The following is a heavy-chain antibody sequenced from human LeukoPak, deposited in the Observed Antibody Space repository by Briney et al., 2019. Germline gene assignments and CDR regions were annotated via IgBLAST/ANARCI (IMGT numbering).Heavy chain of an antibody. V-gene: IGHV1-69*05. D-gene: IGHD5-24*01. CDR2: IIPIFGTA. J-gene: IGHJ4*02. CDR3: AVEMATISYYFDY. CDR1: GGTFSSYA. Sequence: SVKVSCKASGGTFSSYAISWVRQAPGQGLEWMGRIIPIFGTANYAQKFQGRVPITTDESTSTAYMELSSLRSEDTAVYYCAVEMATISYYFDYWGQGTLVTVSS.